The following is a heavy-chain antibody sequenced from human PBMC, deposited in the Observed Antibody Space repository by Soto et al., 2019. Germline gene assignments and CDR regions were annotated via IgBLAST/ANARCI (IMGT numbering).Heavy chain of an antibody. CDR3: AKDCSSGWYPYYFDY. D-gene: IGHD6-19*01. CDR2: ISYDGSNK. J-gene: IGHJ4*02. CDR1: GFTFSSYA. Sequence: GGSLRLSCAASGFTFSSYAMHWVRQAPGKGLEWVAVISYDGSNKYYADPVKGRFTISRDNSKNTLYLQMNSLRAEDTAVYYCAKDCSSGWYPYYFDYWGQGTLVTVSS. V-gene: IGHV3-30-3*01.